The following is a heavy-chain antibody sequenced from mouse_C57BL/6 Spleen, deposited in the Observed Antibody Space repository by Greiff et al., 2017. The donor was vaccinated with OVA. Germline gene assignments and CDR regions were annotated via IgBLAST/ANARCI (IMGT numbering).Heavy chain of an antibody. Sequence: EVQLQESGPGLVKPSQSLSLTCSVTGYSITSGYYWNWIRQFPGNKLERMGYISYDGSNNYNPSLKNRISITRDTSKNQFFLKLNSVTTEDTATYYCARRAPYYYGSTFFDYWGQGTTLTVSS. CDR3: ARRAPYYYGSTFFDY. V-gene: IGHV3-6*01. CDR1: GYSITSGYY. CDR2: ISYDGSN. D-gene: IGHD1-1*01. J-gene: IGHJ2*01.